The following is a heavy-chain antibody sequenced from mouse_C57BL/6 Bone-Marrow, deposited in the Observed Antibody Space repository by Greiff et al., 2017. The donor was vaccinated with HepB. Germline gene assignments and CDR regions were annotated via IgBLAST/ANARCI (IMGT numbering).Heavy chain of an antibody. CDR3: TPESLFAY. CDR2: IDPENGDT. V-gene: IGHV14-4*01. Sequence: VQLKESGAELVRPGASVKLSCTASGFNIKDDYMHWVKQRPEQGLEWIGWIDPENGDTEYASKFQGKATITADTSSNTASLQLSSLTSEDTAVYYCTPESLFAYWGQGTLVTVSA. CDR1: GFNIKDDY. J-gene: IGHJ3*01. D-gene: IGHD6-1*01.